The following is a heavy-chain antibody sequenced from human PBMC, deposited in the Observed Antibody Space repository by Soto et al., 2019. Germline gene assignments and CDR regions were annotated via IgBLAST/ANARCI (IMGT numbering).Heavy chain of an antibody. V-gene: IGHV3-30-3*01. D-gene: IGHD6-19*01. CDR3: ASSIAVAGDYYYYGMDV. Sequence: QPGGSLRLSCAASGLPFSSYAMHWVRQAPGKGLEWVAVISYDGSNKYYADSVKGRFTISRDNSKNTLYLQMNSLRAEDTAVYYCASSIAVAGDYYYYGMDVWGQGTTVTVSS. CDR1: GLPFSSYA. J-gene: IGHJ6*02. CDR2: ISYDGSNK.